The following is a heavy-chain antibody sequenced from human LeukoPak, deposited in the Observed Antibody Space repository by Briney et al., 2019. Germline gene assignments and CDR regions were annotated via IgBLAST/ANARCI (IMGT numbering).Heavy chain of an antibody. J-gene: IGHJ3*02. D-gene: IGHD1-1*01. CDR1: GFTFSSYS. CDR2: ISSSSSYI. Sequence: GGPLRLSCAASGFTFSSYSMNWVRQAPGKGLEWVSSISSSSSYIYYADSVKGRFTISRDNAKNSLYLQMNSLRAEDTAVYYCARDGNGNGDAFDIWGQGTMVTVSS. V-gene: IGHV3-21*01. CDR3: ARDGNGNGDAFDI.